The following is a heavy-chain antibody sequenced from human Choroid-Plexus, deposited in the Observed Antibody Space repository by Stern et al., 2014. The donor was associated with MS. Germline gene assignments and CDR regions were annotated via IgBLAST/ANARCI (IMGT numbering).Heavy chain of an antibody. D-gene: IGHD2/OR15-2a*01. Sequence: DQPVESGGGVVKPGRPLRLSCVASGFTFGSCAMHWVRQAPGKGLEWVAGVSYDGSNKYYADSVKGRFTISRDNSQNTLYMQMSSLRPEDTAVYYCAKDRQYLTYFFDHWGQGSLVTVSS. CDR2: VSYDGSNK. CDR3: AKDRQYLTYFFDH. CDR1: GFTFGSCA. V-gene: IGHV3-30*18. J-gene: IGHJ5*02.